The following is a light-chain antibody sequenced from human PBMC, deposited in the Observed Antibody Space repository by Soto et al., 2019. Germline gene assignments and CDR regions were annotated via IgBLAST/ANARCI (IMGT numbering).Light chain of an antibody. CDR3: QQRGEWPPGAT. Sequence: EIVLTQSPATLSLSPGERATLSCRASLSISNSLAWYQQKPGQAPRLLIYEASNRATGIPARFSGSGSGTDFTRTISSLEPEDFAVYYCQQRGEWPPGATFGQGTKVDIK. J-gene: IGKJ1*01. V-gene: IGKV3-11*01. CDR1: LSISNS. CDR2: EAS.